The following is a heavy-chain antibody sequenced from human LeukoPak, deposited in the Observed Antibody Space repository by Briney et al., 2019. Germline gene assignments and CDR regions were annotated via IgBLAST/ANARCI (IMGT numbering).Heavy chain of an antibody. CDR1: GFTFSSYA. CDR2: ISGSGGST. CDR3: AKDRAHYDY. Sequence: GSLLLSCAASGFTFSSYALSWVRQAPGKGLEWVSDISGSGGSTYYADSVKGRFTISRDNSKNTLYLQMNSLRAEDTAVYYCAKDRAHYDYWGQGTLVTVSS. D-gene: IGHD3-10*01. J-gene: IGHJ4*02. V-gene: IGHV3-23*01.